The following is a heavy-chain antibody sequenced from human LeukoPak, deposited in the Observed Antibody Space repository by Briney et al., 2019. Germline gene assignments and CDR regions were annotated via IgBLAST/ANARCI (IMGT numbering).Heavy chain of an antibody. D-gene: IGHD3-3*01. CDR3: ARPFWSGSYYYYYGMDV. CDR2: IYYSGST. CDR1: GGSISSSSYY. V-gene: IGHV4-39*01. Sequence: PSETLSLTCTVSGGSISSSSYYWGWLRQPPGTGLEWIGSIYYSGSTYYNPSLKSRVTISVDTSKNQFSLKLSSVTAADTAVYYCARPFWSGSYYYYYGMDVWGQGTTVTVSS. J-gene: IGHJ6*02.